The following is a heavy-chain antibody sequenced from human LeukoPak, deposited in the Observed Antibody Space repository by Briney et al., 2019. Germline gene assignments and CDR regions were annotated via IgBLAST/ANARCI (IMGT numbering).Heavy chain of an antibody. D-gene: IGHD6-13*01. J-gene: IGHJ4*02. V-gene: IGHV3-23*01. CDR3: AKPKYSSSWYDY. CDR1: GFTFSSYG. Sequence: GGSLRLSCAASGFTFSSYGMSWVRQAPGKGLEWVSAISGSGGSTYYADSVKGRFTISRDNSKNTLYLQMNSLRAEDTAVYYCAKPKYSSSWYDYWGQGTLVTVSS. CDR2: ISGSGGST.